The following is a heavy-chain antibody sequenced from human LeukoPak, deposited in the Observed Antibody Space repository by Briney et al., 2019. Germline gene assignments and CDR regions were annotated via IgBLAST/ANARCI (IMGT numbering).Heavy chain of an antibody. CDR1: GVSFSTTW. D-gene: IGHD3-16*01. CDR2: VSRDGRRT. CDR3: ATDGAYGLTH. J-gene: IGHJ4*02. Sequence: GGSLRLSCAASGVSFSTTWMHWVRQAPGKGRMWVSHVSRDGRRTYADSVKGRFTVSRDNNKHMVYLQMSSLRAEDTAVYYCATDGAYGLTHWGQGTLVTVSS. V-gene: IGHV3-74*01.